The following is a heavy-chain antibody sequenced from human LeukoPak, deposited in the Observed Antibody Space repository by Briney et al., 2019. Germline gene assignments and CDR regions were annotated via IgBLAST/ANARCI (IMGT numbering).Heavy chain of an antibody. D-gene: IGHD3-3*01. Sequence: SVKVSCKASGYTFTSYAISWVRQAPGQGLEWMGGIIPIFGTANYAQKFQGRVTITADESTSTAYMELSSLRSEDTAVYYCASGLRFLEFASGFDPWGQGTLVTVSS. V-gene: IGHV1-69*13. CDR1: GYTFTSYA. CDR3: ASGLRFLEFASGFDP. J-gene: IGHJ5*02. CDR2: IIPIFGTA.